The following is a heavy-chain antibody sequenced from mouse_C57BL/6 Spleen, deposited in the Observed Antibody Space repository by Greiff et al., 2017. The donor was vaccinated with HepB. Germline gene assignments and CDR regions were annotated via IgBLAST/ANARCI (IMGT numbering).Heavy chain of an antibody. J-gene: IGHJ4*01. CDR1: GYSITSGYY. CDR3: ARAIHYAMDY. Sequence: EVQLVESGPGLVKPSQSLSLTCSVTGYSITSGYYWNWIRQFPGNKLEWMGYISYDGSNNYNPSLKNRISITRDTSKNQFFLKLNSVTTEDTATYYCARAIHYAMDYWGQGTSVTVSS. CDR2: ISYDGSN. V-gene: IGHV3-6*01.